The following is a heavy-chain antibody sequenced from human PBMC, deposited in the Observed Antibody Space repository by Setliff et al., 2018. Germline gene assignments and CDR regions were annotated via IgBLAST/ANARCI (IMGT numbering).Heavy chain of an antibody. D-gene: IGHD3-16*01. CDR2: IDPKSGRT. Sequence: GASVKVSCKTSGYPFVGYFIYWMRQAPGQGLEWVGWIDPKSGRTKYAVKFQGRVTMTRDTSSSTIYMEVNSLTSDDTAVYSCAKQGDLAFDYWGQGTQVTVSS. CDR3: AKQGDLAFDY. V-gene: IGHV1-2*02. J-gene: IGHJ4*02. CDR1: GYPFVGYF.